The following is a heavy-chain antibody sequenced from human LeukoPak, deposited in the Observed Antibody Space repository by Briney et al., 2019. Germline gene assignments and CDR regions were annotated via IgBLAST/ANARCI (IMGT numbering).Heavy chain of an antibody. D-gene: IGHD3-22*01. V-gene: IGHV1-2*02. CDR3: AKDWGGNYFDSSGRDDIFDM. CDR1: GYSFSGYY. Sequence: ASVKVSCKASGYSFSGYYINWVRQAPGQGLEWMGWINPKSGGTKYPERFQGRVTMTRDSSISTAYMEMTSLTSDDTAVYYCAKDWGGNYFDSSGRDDIFDMWGQGTMVTVSS. CDR2: INPKSGGT. J-gene: IGHJ3*02.